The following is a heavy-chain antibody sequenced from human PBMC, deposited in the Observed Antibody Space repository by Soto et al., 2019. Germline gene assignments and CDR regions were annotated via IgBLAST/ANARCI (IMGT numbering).Heavy chain of an antibody. Sequence: SVKVSCEASGFAFPDSYLHWVRQAPREALEWMGWINPNSGGTSYVQKVQGRVTMTRDTSLTTAYMELTRLQFDDTAVYYCASEASTIAARFLAWDAFDVWGQ. J-gene: IGHJ3*01. CDR2: INPNSGGT. CDR1: GFAFPDSY. V-gene: IGHV1-2*02. CDR3: ASEASTIAARFLAWDAFDV. D-gene: IGHD6-6*01.